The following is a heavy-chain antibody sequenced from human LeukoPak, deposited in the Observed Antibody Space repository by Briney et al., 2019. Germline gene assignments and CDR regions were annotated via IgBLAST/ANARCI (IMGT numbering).Heavy chain of an antibody. CDR3: ARDRSGSLAAFNI. CDR1: GYSFNEYG. V-gene: IGHV1-18*01. D-gene: IGHD3-10*01. Sequence: ASVKVSCKASGYSFNEYGISWLRQAPGQGLEWMGWSSCYNGDTKSAQKLQGRVTMTTDTPTSTAYMELGSLRSDDTAMYYCARDRSGSLAAFNIWGQGTMVTVSP. CDR2: SSCYNGDT. J-gene: IGHJ3*02.